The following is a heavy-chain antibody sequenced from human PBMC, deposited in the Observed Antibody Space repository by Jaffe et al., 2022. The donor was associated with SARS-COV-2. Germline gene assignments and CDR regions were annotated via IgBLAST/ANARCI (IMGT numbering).Heavy chain of an antibody. CDR1: GGTFSSYA. J-gene: IGHJ4*02. V-gene: IGHV1-69*01. Sequence: QVQLVQSGAEVKKPGSSVKVSCKASGGTFSSYAISWVRQAPGQGLEWMGGIIPIIGTVDLAQKFQGRVTITADESTSTAYMELSSLRYEDTAVYYCARAGWNRGAGRNRGLITMKDNWGQGTPVTVSS. CDR2: IIPIIGTV. D-gene: IGHD3-22*01. CDR3: ARAGWNRGAGRNRGLITMKDN.